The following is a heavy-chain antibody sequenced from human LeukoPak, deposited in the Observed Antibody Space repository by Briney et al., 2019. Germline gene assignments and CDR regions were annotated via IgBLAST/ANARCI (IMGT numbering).Heavy chain of an antibody. CDR3: ARIGYSSSSTDY. CDR2: INTDGSST. D-gene: IGHD6-13*01. CDR1: GFTFSSYW. J-gene: IGHJ4*02. Sequence: GGSLRLSCAASGFTFSSYWMHWVRQAPGKGLVWVSRINTDGSSTSYADSVKGRFTISRDNAKNSLYLQMNSLRAEDTAMYYCARIGYSSSSTDYWGQGTLVTVSS. V-gene: IGHV3-74*01.